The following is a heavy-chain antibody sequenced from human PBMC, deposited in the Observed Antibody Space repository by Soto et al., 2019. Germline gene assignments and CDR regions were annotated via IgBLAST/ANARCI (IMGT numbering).Heavy chain of an antibody. CDR2: IYPGDSDT. V-gene: IGHV5-51*01. J-gene: IGHJ4*01. D-gene: IGHD3-22*01. Sequence: GESLKISCKGSGYTFTTYWIGWVRQMPGKGLEWMGIIYPGDSDTTYSPSFQGQVTISADKSISTAYLQWNSLKASDSAMYYCGRLDSSYYFDYWGHGTLVTVSS. CDR3: GRLDSSYYFDY. CDR1: GYTFTTYW.